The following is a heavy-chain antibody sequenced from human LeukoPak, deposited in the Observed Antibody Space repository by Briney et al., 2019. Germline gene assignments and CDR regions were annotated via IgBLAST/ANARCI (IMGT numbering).Heavy chain of an antibody. J-gene: IGHJ3*02. CDR1: GFTFSSYG. D-gene: IGHD1-26*01. CDR2: VSGNSGTA. CDR3: AKDRLSGSYYDGAFDI. Sequence: PRGSLRLSCAASGFTFSSYGMSWVRQVPGKGLEWVSGVSGNSGTAYYAESVKGRFTISRDNSKNTLYLLMNSLRAEDTAVYYCAKDRLSGSYYDGAFDIWGQGTMVTVSS. V-gene: IGHV3-23*01.